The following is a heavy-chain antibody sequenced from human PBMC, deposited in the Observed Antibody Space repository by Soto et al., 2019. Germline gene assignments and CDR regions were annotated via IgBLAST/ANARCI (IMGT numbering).Heavy chain of an antibody. J-gene: IGHJ3*02. CDR2: IWYDGSNK. V-gene: IGHV3-33*01. CDR1: GFTFSNFG. CDR3: ARETATGSDAFDI. D-gene: IGHD6-13*01. Sequence: QVQLVESGGGVVQPGRSLRLSCAASGFTFSNFGMHWVRQAPGKGLEWVAVIWYDGSNKYYAESVKGQFTISRDNSKNTLYLEMNSLGVEDTAVYYCARETATGSDAFDIWGQGTMVTVSS.